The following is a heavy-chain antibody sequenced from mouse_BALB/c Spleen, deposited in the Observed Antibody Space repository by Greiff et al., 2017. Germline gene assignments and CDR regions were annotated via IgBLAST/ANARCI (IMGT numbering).Heavy chain of an antibody. D-gene: IGHD2-1*01. J-gene: IGHJ4*01. CDR1: GYSFTGYY. V-gene: IGHV1-26*01. CDR2: INPYNGAT. CDR3: ARGDGNYPYAMDY. Sequence: EVQLQQSGPELVKPGASVKISCKASGYSFTGYYMHWVKQSHVKSLEWIGRINPYNGATSYNQNFKDKASLTVDKSSSTAYMELHSLTSEDSAVYYDARGDGNYPYAMDYGGQGTAVTVSS.